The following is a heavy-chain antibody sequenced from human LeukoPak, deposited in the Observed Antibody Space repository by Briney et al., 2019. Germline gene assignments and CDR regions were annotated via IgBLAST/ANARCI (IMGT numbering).Heavy chain of an antibody. V-gene: IGHV1-18*01. CDR1: GYTFTSYG. J-gene: IGHJ5*02. CDR3: ATPRGILTGYYNWFDP. D-gene: IGHD3-9*01. Sequence: ASVKVSCKASGYTFTSYGISWVRQAPGQGLEWMGWISAYNGNTNYAQKLQGRVTMTADTSTSTAYMELSSLRSEDTAVYYCATPRGILTGYYNWFDPWGQGTLVTVSS. CDR2: ISAYNGNT.